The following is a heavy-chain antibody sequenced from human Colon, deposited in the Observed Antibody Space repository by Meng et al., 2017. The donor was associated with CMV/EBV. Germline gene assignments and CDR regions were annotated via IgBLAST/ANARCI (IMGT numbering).Heavy chain of an antibody. Sequence: VQLGESGGDLVQPGGSLRLSCVVSGFTFSDYFMDWVRQAPGKGLEWVGRSGRKVDGYTTEYAASVKGRFRISRDASKDSLYLQMDSLKSEDTAVYYCVRGSRGFDLWGQGTMVTVSS. J-gene: IGHJ3*01. CDR1: GFTFSDYF. CDR2: SGRKVDGYTT. V-gene: IGHV3-72*01. CDR3: VRGSRGFDL.